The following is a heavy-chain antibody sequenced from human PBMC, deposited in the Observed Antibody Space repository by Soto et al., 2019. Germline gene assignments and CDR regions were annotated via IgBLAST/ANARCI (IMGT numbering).Heavy chain of an antibody. CDR2: MYHSGST. J-gene: IGHJ4*02. Sequence: SETLSLTCAVSGYSISSSNWWGWIRQPPGKGLEWIGYMYHSGSTYYNPSLKSRVTISIDKSKNQFSLDLSSVTAADTAMYYCARGYFNILSGYFNDYWGQGTLVTVSS. CDR3: ARGYFNILSGYFNDY. D-gene: IGHD3-9*01. CDR1: GYSISSSNW. V-gene: IGHV4-28*03.